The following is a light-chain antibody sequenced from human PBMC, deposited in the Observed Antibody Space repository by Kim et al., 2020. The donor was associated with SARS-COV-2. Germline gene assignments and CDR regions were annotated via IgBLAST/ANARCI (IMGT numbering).Light chain of an antibody. CDR1: SSDVGSYNR. V-gene: IGLV2-18*02. Sequence: GQSGTISCTGTSSDVGSYNRVSWYQQPPGTAPKLMIYEVSNRPSGVPDRFSGSKSGNTASLTISGLQAEDEADYYCSSYTSSSTLVFGTGTKVTVL. CDR2: EVS. CDR3: SSYTSSSTLV. J-gene: IGLJ1*01.